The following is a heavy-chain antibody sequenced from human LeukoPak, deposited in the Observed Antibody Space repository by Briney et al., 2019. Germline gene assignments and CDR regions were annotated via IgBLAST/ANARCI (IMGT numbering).Heavy chain of an antibody. Sequence: GASVKVSCKASGGTFSSYAISWVRQAPGQGLEWMGGIIPIFGTANYAQKFQGRVTITADESTSTAYMELSSLRSEDTAVYYCATRGDYISRTLYYYYYMDVWGKGTTVTVSS. CDR1: GGTFSSYA. J-gene: IGHJ6*03. V-gene: IGHV1-69*01. CDR2: IIPIFGTA. CDR3: ATRGDYISRTLYYYYYMDV. D-gene: IGHD4-11*01.